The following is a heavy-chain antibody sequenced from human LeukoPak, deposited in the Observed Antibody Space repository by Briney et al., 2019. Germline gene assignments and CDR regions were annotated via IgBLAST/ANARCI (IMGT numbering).Heavy chain of an antibody. J-gene: IGHJ5*02. CDR2: ISSSGSTI. V-gene: IGHV3-11*01. Sequence: GGSLRLSCAASGFTFSDYYMSWIRQAPGKGLEWVSYISSSGSTIYYADSVKGRFTISRDNAKNSLYLQMNGLRAEDTAVYYCARLRPYYYDSSGYSRGWFDPWGQGTLVTVSS. CDR3: ARLRPYYYDSSGYSRGWFDP. D-gene: IGHD3-22*01. CDR1: GFTFSDYY.